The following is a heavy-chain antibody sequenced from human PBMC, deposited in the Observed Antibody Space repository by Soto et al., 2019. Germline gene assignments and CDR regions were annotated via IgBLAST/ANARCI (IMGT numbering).Heavy chain of an antibody. CDR3: ARGFWSGDYFDY. Sequence: QVQLQESGPGLVKPSETLSLTCTVSGGSISSYYWSWIRQPPGKGLEWIGYIYYSGSTNYNPSLKSRVTLSVDTSKNQFSLKLSSVTAADTAVYYCARGFWSGDYFDYWGQGTLVTVSS. CDR1: GGSISSYY. D-gene: IGHD3-3*01. CDR2: IYYSGST. J-gene: IGHJ4*02. V-gene: IGHV4-59*08.